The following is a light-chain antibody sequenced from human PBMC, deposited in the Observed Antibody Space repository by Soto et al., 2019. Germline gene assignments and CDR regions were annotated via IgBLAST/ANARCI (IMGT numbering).Light chain of an antibody. Sequence: EIVLTQSPATLSLSPGERATLSCRASQSVSSYLAWYQQKPGQAPRLLIYGASTRPTGIPARFSGSGSGTEFTLTISSLQSEDFAVYYCQQYNVWPLTFGGGTKVDIK. CDR3: QQYNVWPLT. CDR1: QSVSSY. CDR2: GAS. V-gene: IGKV3D-15*01. J-gene: IGKJ4*01.